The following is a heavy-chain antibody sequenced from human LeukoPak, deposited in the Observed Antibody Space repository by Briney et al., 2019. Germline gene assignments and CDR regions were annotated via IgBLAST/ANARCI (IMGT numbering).Heavy chain of an antibody. CDR1: GCTISSYY. CDR2: IYYSGST. CDR3: ARIGPNPAAFDI. D-gene: IGHD2-8*01. V-gene: IGHV4-59*01. Sequence: SENLSFTCTGSGCTISSYYWSWLRQPPGKGLEWIVYIYYSGSTNYNPSLKSRVTISVDTSKNQFSLKLSSVTAADTAVYYCARIGPNPAAFDIWGQGTMVTVSS. J-gene: IGHJ3*02.